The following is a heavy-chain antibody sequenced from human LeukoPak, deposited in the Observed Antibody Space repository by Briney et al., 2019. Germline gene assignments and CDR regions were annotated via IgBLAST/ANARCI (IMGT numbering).Heavy chain of an antibody. CDR3: ARDRYDSSAGGGH. CDR2: ISYDGSNK. Sequence: HPGRSLRLSCAASGFTFSSYGMHWVRQAPGKGLEGGAVISYDGSNKYYADSVKGRFTISRDNAKNSLYLQMNSLRAEDTAVYYCARDRYDSSAGGGHWGQGTLVTVSS. J-gene: IGHJ4*02. D-gene: IGHD3-22*01. CDR1: GFTFSSYG. V-gene: IGHV3-30*03.